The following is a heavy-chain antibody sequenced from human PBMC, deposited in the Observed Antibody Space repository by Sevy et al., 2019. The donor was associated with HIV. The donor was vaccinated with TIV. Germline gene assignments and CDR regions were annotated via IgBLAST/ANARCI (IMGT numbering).Heavy chain of an antibody. CDR1: GYTLTQLS. J-gene: IGHJ4*02. V-gene: IGHV1-24*01. CDR2: FDPEVGET. D-gene: IGHD3-22*01. Sequence: ASVKVSCKVSGYTLTQLSMHWVRQAPGKGLEWMGSFDPEVGETFYAQKFQGRVTLTEDTSTDTAYLELSSLTSNDTAVYYCATTKDYYDSSASAFDYWGQGTMVTVSS. CDR3: ATTKDYYDSSASAFDY.